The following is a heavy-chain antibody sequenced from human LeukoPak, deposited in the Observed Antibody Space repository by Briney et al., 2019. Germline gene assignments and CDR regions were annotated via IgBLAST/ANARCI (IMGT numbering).Heavy chain of an antibody. CDR3: ARVVDCSSTSCRNHLNWFDP. Sequence: ASVKVSCKASGYTFTSYDINWVRQATGQGLEWMGWMNPNSGNTGYAQKFQGRVTMTRDTSISTAYMELSRLRSDDTAVYYCARVVDCSSTSCRNHLNWFDPWGQGTLVTVSS. CDR1: GYTFTSYD. CDR2: MNPNSGNT. D-gene: IGHD2-2*01. J-gene: IGHJ5*02. V-gene: IGHV1-8*02.